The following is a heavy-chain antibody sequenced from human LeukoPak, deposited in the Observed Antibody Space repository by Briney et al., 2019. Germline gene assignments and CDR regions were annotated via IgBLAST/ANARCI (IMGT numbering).Heavy chain of an antibody. J-gene: IGHJ6*03. CDR3: ARSSYYSLYYYYYMGV. V-gene: IGHV4-61*02. Sequence: SETLSLTCTVSGGSISSGSYYWSWIRQPAGKGLEWIGRIYTSGSTNYNPSLKSRVTISVDTSKNQFSLKLSSVTAADTAVYYCARSSYYSLYYYYYMGVWGKGTTVTVSS. CDR2: IYTSGST. D-gene: IGHD3-10*01. CDR1: GGSISSGSYY.